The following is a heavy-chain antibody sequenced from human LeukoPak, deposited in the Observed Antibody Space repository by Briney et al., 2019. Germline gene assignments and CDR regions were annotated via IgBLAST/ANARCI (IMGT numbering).Heavy chain of an antibody. CDR2: IYSGGST. D-gene: IGHD3-22*01. Sequence: PGGSLRLSCAASGFTFSSYGMHWVRQAPGKGLEWVSIIYSGGSTYYADSVKVRFTISRDKSKNTLFLQMNSLRAEDTAVYYCASSGYYSDFDYWGQGTLVTVSS. CDR3: ASSGYYSDFDY. J-gene: IGHJ4*02. CDR1: GFTFSSYG. V-gene: IGHV3-NL1*01.